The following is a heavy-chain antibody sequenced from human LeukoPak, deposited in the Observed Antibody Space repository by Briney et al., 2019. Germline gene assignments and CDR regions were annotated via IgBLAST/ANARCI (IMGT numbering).Heavy chain of an antibody. J-gene: IGHJ4*02. V-gene: IGHV4-59*01. CDR2: IYYSGST. D-gene: IGHD3-10*01. CDR3: ARMRAYYFGSGTYYPFDY. CDR1: GGSINNYY. Sequence: SETLFLTCTVSGGSINNYYWSWIRQPPGKGLEWIGYIYYSGSTNYNPSLKSRVTISVDTSKNQFSLKLSSVTAADTAVYYCARMRAYYFGSGTYYPFDYWGQGTLVTVSS.